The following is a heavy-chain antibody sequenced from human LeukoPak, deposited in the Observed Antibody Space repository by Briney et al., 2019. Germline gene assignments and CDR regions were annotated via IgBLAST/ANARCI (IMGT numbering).Heavy chain of an antibody. CDR1: GGSFSGYY. CDR3: ATGPRKWELGH. V-gene: IGHV4-34*01. J-gene: IGHJ4*02. Sequence: ASETLSLTCAVYGGSFSGYYWSWIRQPPGKGLEWIGEINHSGSTNYNPSLKSRVTISVDTSKNQFSLKLSSVTAADTAVYYCATGPRKWELGHWGQGTLVTVSS. CDR2: INHSGST. D-gene: IGHD1-26*01.